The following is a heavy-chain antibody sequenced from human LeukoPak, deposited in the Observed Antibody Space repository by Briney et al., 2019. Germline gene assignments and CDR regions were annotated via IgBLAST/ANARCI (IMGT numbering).Heavy chain of an antibody. CDR1: GFTVSSNY. J-gene: IGHJ4*02. Sequence: PGGSLRLSCAASGFTVSSNYMSWVRQAPGKGLEWVSVIYSGGSTYYADSVKGRFTISRDNSKNTLYLQMNSLRAEDTAVYYCTAPPPRGSYYDYWGQGTLVTVSS. V-gene: IGHV3-53*01. D-gene: IGHD1-26*01. CDR3: TAPPPRGSYYDY. CDR2: IYSGGST.